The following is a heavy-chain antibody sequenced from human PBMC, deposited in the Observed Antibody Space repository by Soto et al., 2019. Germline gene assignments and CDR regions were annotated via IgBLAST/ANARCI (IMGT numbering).Heavy chain of an antibody. Sequence: ASVKLSCKASGDRFTSYGISCVRQAPRQGLEWMGWISAYNGNTNYAQKLQGRVTMTTDTSTSTAYMELRSLGSDDTAVYYCARTRRLIAVAGIPFDPWGQGTLVTVSS. V-gene: IGHV1-18*01. CDR3: ARTRRLIAVAGIPFDP. J-gene: IGHJ5*02. D-gene: IGHD6-13*01. CDR2: ISAYNGNT. CDR1: GDRFTSYG.